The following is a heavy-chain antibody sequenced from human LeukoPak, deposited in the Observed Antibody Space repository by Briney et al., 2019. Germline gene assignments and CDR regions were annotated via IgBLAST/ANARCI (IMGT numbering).Heavy chain of an antibody. J-gene: IGHJ5*02. CDR3: AREGSIVVVPALVLFDP. Sequence: ASVNVSCKASGYTFTGYYMHWVRQAPGQGLEWMGWINPNSGGTNYAQKFQGRVTMTRDTSISTAYMELSRLRSDDTAVYYCAREGSIVVVPALVLFDPWGQGTLVTVSS. V-gene: IGHV1-2*02. CDR2: INPNSGGT. D-gene: IGHD2-2*01. CDR1: GYTFTGYY.